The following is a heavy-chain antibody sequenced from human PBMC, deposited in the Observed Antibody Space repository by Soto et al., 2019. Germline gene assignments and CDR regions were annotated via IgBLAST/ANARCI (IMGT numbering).Heavy chain of an antibody. J-gene: IGHJ6*02. CDR3: ARFSGGSYNTYFFYYCMDV. CDR1: GYTFTSYG. D-gene: IGHD2-15*01. Sequence: ASVKVSCKASGYTFTSYGISWVRQAPGQGLDWMGWINAYNGNTKYAQVLQGRVTMTTDTSTSTAYMELRSWRSDGTAVYFCARFSGGSYNTYFFYYCMDVWGQETTVTAP. CDR2: INAYNGNT. V-gene: IGHV1-18*01.